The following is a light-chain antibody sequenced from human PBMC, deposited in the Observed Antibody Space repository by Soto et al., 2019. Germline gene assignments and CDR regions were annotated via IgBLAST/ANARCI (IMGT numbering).Light chain of an antibody. J-gene: IGLJ3*02. CDR3: CSYAGSYTCV. CDR1: SKDVGGYKY. Sequence: QSALTQPRSVSGSLGQSVTISCTGTSKDVGGYKYVSWYQHHPGKAPKLMIYDVSKRHESVPDRFSGSKSGNTASLTISGLQAEDEAAYYCCSYAGSYTCVCGGGTKLNVL. V-gene: IGLV2-11*01. CDR2: DVS.